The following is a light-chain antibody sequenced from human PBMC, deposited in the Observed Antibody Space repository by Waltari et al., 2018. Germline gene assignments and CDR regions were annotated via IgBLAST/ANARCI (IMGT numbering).Light chain of an antibody. CDR2: MAS. V-gene: IGKV1-5*03. J-gene: IGKJ2*01. Sequence: DIQMTQSPSTLSASVGDRVTISWRASQSVGTWLAWYQQKPGKAPKLLIYMASSLDSGVPSSFSGSGSGTDFTLTISSLQPDDFATYSCQQYSSFSTFGQGTKV. CDR1: QSVGTW. CDR3: QQYSSFST.